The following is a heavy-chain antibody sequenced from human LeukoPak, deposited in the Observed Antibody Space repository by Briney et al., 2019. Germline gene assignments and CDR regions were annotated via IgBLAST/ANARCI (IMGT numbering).Heavy chain of an antibody. V-gene: IGHV4-34*01. D-gene: IGHD3/OR15-3a*01. J-gene: IGHJ4*02. CDR1: GGSFSGYY. Sequence: SETLSLTCAVYGGSFSGYYSSWIRQPPGKGLEWIGEINHSGSTNYNPSLKSRVTISVDTSKNQFSLKLSSVTAADTAVYYCARASPSGTGYYPFDYWGQGTLVTVSS. CDR2: INHSGST. CDR3: ARASPSGTGYYPFDY.